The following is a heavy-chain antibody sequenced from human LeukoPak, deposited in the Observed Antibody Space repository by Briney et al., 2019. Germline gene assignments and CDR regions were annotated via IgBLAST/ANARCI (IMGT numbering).Heavy chain of an antibody. CDR1: GGSISSGDYY. CDR3: AREDTAMVLDY. Sequence: PSETLSLTCTVSGGSISSGDYYWSWIRQPPGKGLEWIGYIYYSGSTYYNPSLKSRVTVSVDTSENQFSLKLSSVTAADTAVYYCAREDTAMVLDYWGQGTLVTVSS. J-gene: IGHJ4*02. V-gene: IGHV4-30-4*08. CDR2: IYYSGST. D-gene: IGHD5-18*01.